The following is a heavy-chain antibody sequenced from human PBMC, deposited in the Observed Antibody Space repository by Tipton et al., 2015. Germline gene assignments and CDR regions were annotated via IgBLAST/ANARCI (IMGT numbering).Heavy chain of an antibody. CDR2: IWYDGSDK. Sequence: SLRLSCAASGFTLGNYGIHWVRQAPGKGVEWVAVIWYDGSDKYYADSVKGRFTISRDNSKNTVYLQMNSLRAEDTAVYYCARDSYTIFGLIPEYNFDYWGQGTLVSVSS. CDR3: ARDSYTIFGLIPEYNFDY. V-gene: IGHV3-33*01. J-gene: IGHJ4*02. CDR1: GFTLGNYG. D-gene: IGHD3-3*01.